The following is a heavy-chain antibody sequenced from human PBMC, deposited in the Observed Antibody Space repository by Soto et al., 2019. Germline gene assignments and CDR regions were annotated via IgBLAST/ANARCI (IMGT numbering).Heavy chain of an antibody. CDR2: IYDNGRT. V-gene: IGHV4-31*03. CDR3: SRLDYGGNSANAFDI. Sequence: QVQLQESGPGLVKPSQTLSLTCTVSGGSISSGGYYWSWIRQHPGKGLEWIGYIYDNGRTYYNASLKSRVTISVDTSKNQFSLKLSSVTAADTAVYYCSRLDYGGNSANAFDIWGQGTMVAVSS. D-gene: IGHD4-17*01. CDR1: GGSISSGGYY. J-gene: IGHJ3*02.